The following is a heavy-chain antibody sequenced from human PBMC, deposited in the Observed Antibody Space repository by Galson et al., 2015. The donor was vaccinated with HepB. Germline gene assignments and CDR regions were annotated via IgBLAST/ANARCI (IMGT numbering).Heavy chain of an antibody. D-gene: IGHD3-22*01. J-gene: IGHJ4*02. Sequence: SVKVSCKASNYTFTSYGISWVRQAPGQGLEWMGWISAYNDNTNYAQKFQGRVTMTTDTFTSTAYMELRSLRSDDTAVYYCARGHDYYDGGDYYYANWGQGTLVTVSS. CDR2: ISAYNDNT. V-gene: IGHV1-18*04. CDR3: ARGHDYYDGGDYYYAN. CDR1: NYTFTSYG.